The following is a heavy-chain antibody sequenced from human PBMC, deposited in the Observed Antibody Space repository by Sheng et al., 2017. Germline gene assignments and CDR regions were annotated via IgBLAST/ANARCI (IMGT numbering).Heavy chain of an antibody. D-gene: IGHD3-22*01. CDR1: GFTFSSYS. CDR2: ISSSSSYI. J-gene: IGHJ4*02. CDR3: ARDLGGDSSGPYWGVFDY. Sequence: VSGGGLVKPGGSLRLSCAASGFTFSSYSMNWVRQAPGKGLEWVSSISSSSSYIYYADSVKGRFTISRDNAKNSLYLQMNSLRAEDTAVYYCARDLGGDSSGPYWGVFDYWGQGTLVTVSS. V-gene: IGHV3-21*01.